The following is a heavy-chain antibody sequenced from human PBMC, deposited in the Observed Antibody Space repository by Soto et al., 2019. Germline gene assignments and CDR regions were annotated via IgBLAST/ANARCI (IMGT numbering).Heavy chain of an antibody. CDR1: GYTFTSYG. D-gene: IGHD5-12*01. CDR3: ARDCVEYSGYDCPAHGDY. Sequence: QVQLVQSGAEVKKPGASVKVSCKASGYTFTSYGISWVRQAPGQGLEWMGCISAYNGNTNYAQKLQGRVTMTTDTSKSTAYMELRSLRSDDTAVYYCARDCVEYSGYDCPAHGDYWGQGTMVTVSS. J-gene: IGHJ4*02. V-gene: IGHV1-18*01. CDR2: ISAYNGNT.